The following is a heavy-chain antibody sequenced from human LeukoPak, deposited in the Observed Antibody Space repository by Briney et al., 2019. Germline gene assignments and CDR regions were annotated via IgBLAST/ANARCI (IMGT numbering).Heavy chain of an antibody. CDR3: ARERVRGYSYGAPFDY. V-gene: IGHV4-61*01. D-gene: IGHD5-18*01. CDR2: IYYSGST. J-gene: IGHJ4*02. CDR1: GGSVSSGSYY. Sequence: SETLSLTCTVSGGSVSSGSYYWSWIRQPPGKGLEWIGYIYYSGSTNYNPSLKSRVTISVDTSKNQFSLKLSSVTAADTAAYYCARERVRGYSYGAPFDYWGQGTLVTVSS.